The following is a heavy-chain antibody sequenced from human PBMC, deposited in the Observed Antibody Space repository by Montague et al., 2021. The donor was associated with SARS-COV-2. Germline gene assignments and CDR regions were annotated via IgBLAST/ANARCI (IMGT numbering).Heavy chain of an antibody. D-gene: IGHD1-1*01. Sequence: CAISGDSVANHNAWTWINQSPSRGLACLGSPYYRSKWYADYAVSVKSRITIYPDTSKNQFSLHLNFVTPEDTALYYCARDRLAVGTSLGMDVWGQGTTVTVSS. V-gene: IGHV6-1*01. CDR3: ARDRLAVGTSLGMDV. J-gene: IGHJ6*02. CDR1: GDSVANHNA. CDR2: PYYRSKWYA.